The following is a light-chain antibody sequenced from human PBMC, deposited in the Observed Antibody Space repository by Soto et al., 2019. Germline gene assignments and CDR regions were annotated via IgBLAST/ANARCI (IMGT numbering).Light chain of an antibody. CDR2: DTS. Sequence: QAVVTQEPSLTVSPGGTVTLTCGSSTGAVTSGHYPYWFQQKPGQAPRTLIYDTSNKHSWTPARFSGSLLGGKAALTLSGAQPEDEAEYYCLLSSSVANVFGGGPQVTVL. J-gene: IGLJ2*01. CDR3: LLSSSVANV. CDR1: TGAVTSGHY. V-gene: IGLV7-46*01.